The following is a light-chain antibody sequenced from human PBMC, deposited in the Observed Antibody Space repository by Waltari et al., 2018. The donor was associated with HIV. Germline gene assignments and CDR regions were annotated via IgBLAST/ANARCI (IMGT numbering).Light chain of an antibody. CDR1: QSVNSN. CDR2: GAS. CDR3: HQYYFWPPGT. V-gene: IGKV3-15*01. Sequence: EIVMTQSPATLSVSPGERATLSCWASQSVNSNLAWFQQKPGQAPRLLIFGASTRATGIPARFSGSGSGTEFTLTISSLQSEDFAVDYCHQYYFWPPGTFGQGTKVETK. J-gene: IGKJ1*01.